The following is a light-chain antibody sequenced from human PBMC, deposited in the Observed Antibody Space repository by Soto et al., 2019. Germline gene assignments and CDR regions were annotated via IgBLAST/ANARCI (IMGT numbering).Light chain of an antibody. CDR2: GAS. CDR3: QVRTNWSIA. J-gene: IGKJ5*01. CDR1: QSVSSSF. V-gene: IGKV3D-20*02. Sequence: EIVFTQSPCTLSLSPFERSTLSCRASQSVSSSFLAWYQQKLGQAPRLLIYGASSRAIGIPARFSGTGSGTDFTLTINNLEPEDFAVYYCQVRTNWSIAFGRGTRLEIK.